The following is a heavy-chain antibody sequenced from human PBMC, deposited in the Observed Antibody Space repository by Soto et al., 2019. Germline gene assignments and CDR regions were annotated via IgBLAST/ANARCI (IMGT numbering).Heavy chain of an antibody. J-gene: IGHJ6*02. CDR3: VKGYWKGDV. D-gene: IGHD1-1*01. V-gene: IGHV3-23*01. Sequence: EVQLLESGGGLVQPGGSLRLSCAASGFTFSTYAMNWVRQAPGNGLEWVSAISGSGCSIHYADSVKGRFTISRDNSKNTLDLPMKRLRDEDTALNHCVKGYWKGDVWGQGTTVTVSS. CDR1: GFTFSTYA. CDR2: ISGSGCSI.